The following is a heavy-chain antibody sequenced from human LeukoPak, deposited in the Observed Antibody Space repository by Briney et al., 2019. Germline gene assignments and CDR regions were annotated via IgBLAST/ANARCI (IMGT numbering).Heavy chain of an antibody. CDR2: IFYSGTT. J-gene: IGHJ3*02. D-gene: IGHD5-18*01. Sequence: SETLSLTCTVSGGSISSYYWSWIRQPPGKGLEWIGFIFYSGTTNYNPSLKSRVTISVDTSKNQFSLKLSSVTAADTAVYYCARSGYREGADALDIWGQGTMVTVSS. CDR3: ARSGYREGADALDI. CDR1: GGSISSYY. V-gene: IGHV4-59*01.